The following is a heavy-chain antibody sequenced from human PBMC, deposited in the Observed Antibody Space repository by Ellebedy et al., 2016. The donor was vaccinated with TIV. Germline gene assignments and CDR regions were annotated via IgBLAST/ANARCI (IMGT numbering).Heavy chain of an antibody. V-gene: IGHV3-48*04. CDR1: GFTFSSYS. CDR3: ARGRGGYYDSSGYAKWNWFDP. J-gene: IGHJ5*02. CDR2: ISSRSSTI. D-gene: IGHD3-22*01. Sequence: GGSLRLSCAASGFTFSSYSMNRVRQAPGKGLEWVSYISSRSSTIYYADSVKGRFTISRDNAKNALYLQMNSRWADDTAVYYSARGRGGYYDSSGYAKWNWFDPWGQGTLVTVSS.